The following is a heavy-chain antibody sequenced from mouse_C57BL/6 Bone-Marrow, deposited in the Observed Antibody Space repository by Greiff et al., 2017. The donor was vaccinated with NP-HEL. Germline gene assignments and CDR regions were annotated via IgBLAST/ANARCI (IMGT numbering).Heavy chain of an antibody. CDR1: GYTFTSYW. CDR3: ARLKWLRDYAMDY. J-gene: IGHJ4*01. V-gene: IGHV1-69*01. D-gene: IGHD1-3*01. Sequence: QVQLQQPGAELVMPGASVKLSCKASGYTFTSYWMHWVKQRPGQGLEWIGEIDPSDSYTNYNQKFKGKSTLTVDKSSSTAYMQLSSLTSEDSAVYYCARLKWLRDYAMDYWGQGTSVTVSS. CDR2: IDPSDSYT.